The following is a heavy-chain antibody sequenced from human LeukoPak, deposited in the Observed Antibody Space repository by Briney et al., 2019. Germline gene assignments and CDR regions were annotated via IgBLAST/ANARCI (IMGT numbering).Heavy chain of an antibody. Sequence: TSETLSLTCTVSGGFISNSNYYWGWIRQPPGKGLEWIGEINHSGSTNYNPSLKSRVTISVDTSKNQFSLKLSSVTAADTAVYYCARGTMVRGVPMPYFDYWGQGTLVTVSS. D-gene: IGHD3-10*01. CDR1: GGFISNSNYY. CDR3: ARGTMVRGVPMPYFDY. J-gene: IGHJ4*02. CDR2: INHSGST. V-gene: IGHV4-39*07.